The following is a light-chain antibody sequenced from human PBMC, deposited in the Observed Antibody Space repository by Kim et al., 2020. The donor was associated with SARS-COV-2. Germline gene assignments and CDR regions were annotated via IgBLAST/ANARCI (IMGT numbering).Light chain of an antibody. V-gene: IGLV2-14*04. J-gene: IGLJ3*02. CDR2: DVS. CDR1: SIDVVCYNY. CDR3: SAYTSSSTWV. Sequence: GQSITISSTGTSIDVVCYNYVSWCRQHPGKAPKLMFYDVSKRPSGVSSRFSGSKTGNTASLTISGLQAEDETDYYCSAYTSSSTWVFGGGTQLTVL.